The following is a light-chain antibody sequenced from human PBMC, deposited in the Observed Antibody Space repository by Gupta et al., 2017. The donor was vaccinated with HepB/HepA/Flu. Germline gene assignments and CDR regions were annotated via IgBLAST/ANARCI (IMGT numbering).Light chain of an antibody. J-gene: IGKJ4*01. Sequence: VLTQSPATLSLSPGERATLSCRASQSVSSDLAWYQQKPGQAPRLLISDASNRATGIPARFSGRGSGTDFTLTISSLEPEDFAVYYCQQRSNWPLTFGGGTKVEI. CDR2: DAS. V-gene: IGKV3-11*01. CDR3: QQRSNWPLT. CDR1: QSVSSD.